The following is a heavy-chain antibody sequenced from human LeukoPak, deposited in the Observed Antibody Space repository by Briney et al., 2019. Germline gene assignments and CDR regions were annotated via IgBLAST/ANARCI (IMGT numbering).Heavy chain of an antibody. CDR2: ISYDGNNK. J-gene: IGHJ4*02. CDR3: ARSIVVVTYLAY. CDR1: GFAFSSYA. Sequence: PGGSLRLSCAASGFAFSSYALHWARQAPGQGLQWVASISYDGNNKYYADSVRGRFTISRDSAKNTLYLQMNSLSTEDTAMYYCARSIVVVTYLAYWGQGTLVTVSS. D-gene: IGHD2-21*02. V-gene: IGHV3-30-3*01.